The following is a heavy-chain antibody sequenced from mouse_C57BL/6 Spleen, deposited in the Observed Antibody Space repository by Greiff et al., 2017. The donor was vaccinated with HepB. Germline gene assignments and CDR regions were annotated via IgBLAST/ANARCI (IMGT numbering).Heavy chain of an antibody. CDR2: ISYDGSN. CDR1: GYSITSGYY. J-gene: IGHJ3*01. Sequence: VQLQQSGPGLVKPSQSLSLTCSVTGYSITSGYYWNWIRQFPGNKLEWMGYISYDGSNNYNPSLKNRISITRDTSKNQFFLKLNSVTTEDTATYYCARAPYGNYAWFAYWGQGTLVTVSA. V-gene: IGHV3-6*01. CDR3: ARAPYGNYAWFAY. D-gene: IGHD2-1*01.